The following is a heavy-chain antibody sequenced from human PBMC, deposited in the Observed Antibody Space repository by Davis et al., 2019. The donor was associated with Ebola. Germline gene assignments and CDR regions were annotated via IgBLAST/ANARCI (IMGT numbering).Heavy chain of an antibody. D-gene: IGHD1-14*01. CDR1: GFTFSSYW. CDR3: ARVSVQKTNYYYYYGMHV. V-gene: IGHV3-74*01. J-gene: IGHJ6*02. CDR2: INSDGSST. Sequence: PGGSLRLSCAASGFTFSSYWMHWVRKAPGKGLVWVSRINSDGSSTSYADSVKGRFTISRDNAKNTLYLQINGLRADDTAMYYCARVSVQKTNYYYYYGMHVWGQGTTVTVSS.